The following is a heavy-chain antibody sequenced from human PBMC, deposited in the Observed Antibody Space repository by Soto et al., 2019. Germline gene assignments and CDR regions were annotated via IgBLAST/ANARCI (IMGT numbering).Heavy chain of an antibody. CDR1: GFTFSTYW. V-gene: IGHV3-74*01. CDR3: ARDGPLYQLLWSYNWFDP. CDR2: ITSDGSNI. Sequence: GGSLRLSCAASGFTFSTYWMHWVRQAPGKGLVWVSRITSDGSNINYADSVKGRFTISRDNAKNSLYLQMNSLRAEDTAVYYCARDGPLYQLLWSYNWFDPWGQGTLVTVSS. J-gene: IGHJ5*02. D-gene: IGHD2-2*01.